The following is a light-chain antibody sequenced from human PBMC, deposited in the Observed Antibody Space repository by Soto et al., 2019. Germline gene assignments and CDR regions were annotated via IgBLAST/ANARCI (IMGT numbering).Light chain of an antibody. CDR2: GVS. V-gene: IGKV3-15*01. Sequence: EVVMTQSPATLSVSPGERATLSCRANQTISNNLTWYQQKPGQAPRLLMYGVSTRSTGIPARFGGSGSATEFTLTISSLQSEDFAVYYCQQYSQWPLTFGGGTKVDIK. CDR1: QTISNN. J-gene: IGKJ4*01. CDR3: QQYSQWPLT.